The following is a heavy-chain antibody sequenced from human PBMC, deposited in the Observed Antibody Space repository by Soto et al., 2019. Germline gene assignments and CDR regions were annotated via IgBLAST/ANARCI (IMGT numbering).Heavy chain of an antibody. D-gene: IGHD2-21*01. Sequence: QVQLVQSGADVKTPGASVRVSCKASGYTFTGYYVHWVREAPGQGLEWMGWINPETGGTSYAQKFQGRVTLSRDTSINTAYLELSSLRFDDAAVYFCARERFQVISDGMDVWGQRTTVTVSS. V-gene: IGHV1-2*02. J-gene: IGHJ6*02. CDR2: INPETGGT. CDR1: GYTFTGYY. CDR3: ARERFQVISDGMDV.